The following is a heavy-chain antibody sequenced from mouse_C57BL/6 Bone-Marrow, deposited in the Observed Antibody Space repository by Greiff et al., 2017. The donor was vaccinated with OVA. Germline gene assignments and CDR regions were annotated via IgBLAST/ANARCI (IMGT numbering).Heavy chain of an antibody. J-gene: IGHJ2*01. D-gene: IGHD2-2*01. CDR2: ILPGSGST. CDR3: ASGRVYYGYGDFDY. CDR1: GYTFTGYW. Sequence: QVQLQQSGAELMKPGASVKLSCKATGYTFTGYWIEWVKQRPGHGLEWIGEILPGSGSTTYNEKFKGKATFTAATSSNTAYMQLSSLTTEDSAIYYCASGRVYYGYGDFDYWGQGTTRTVSS. V-gene: IGHV1-9*01.